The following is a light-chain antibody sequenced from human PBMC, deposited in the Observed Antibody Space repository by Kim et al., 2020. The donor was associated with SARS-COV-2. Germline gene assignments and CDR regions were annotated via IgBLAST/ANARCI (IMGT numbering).Light chain of an antibody. V-gene: IGKV3-20*01. CDR1: QSVYYNY. Sequence: EIVLTQSPGTLSLSPGERATLSCRASQSVYYNYLAWYQHKPGQAPRLLIYDASSRATGIPDRFSGSGSGTDFTLTISRLEPEDFAVYYCQKHGSSPAITFGAAT. CDR3: QKHGSSPAIT. CDR2: DAS. J-gene: IGKJ3*01.